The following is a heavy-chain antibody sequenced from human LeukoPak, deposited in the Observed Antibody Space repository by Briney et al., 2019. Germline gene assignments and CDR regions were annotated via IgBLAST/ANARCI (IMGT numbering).Heavy chain of an antibody. J-gene: IGHJ4*02. CDR3: AKAGRVPAAPNDY. V-gene: IGHV3-23*01. D-gene: IGHD2-2*01. CDR2: ISGSGSSS. Sequence: GGSLRVSCAASGFIFSSYAMSWVRQAPGKGLEWVSAISGSGSSSYYADSVKGRFTISRDNSKNTLYLQMNSLRAEDTAVYYCAKAGRVPAAPNDYWGQGTLVTVSS. CDR1: GFIFSSYA.